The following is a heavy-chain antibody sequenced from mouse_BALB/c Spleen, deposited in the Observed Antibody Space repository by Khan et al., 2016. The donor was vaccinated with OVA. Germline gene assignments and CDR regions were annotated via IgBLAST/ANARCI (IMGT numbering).Heavy chain of an antibody. D-gene: IGHD3-1*01. CDR1: GYTFSNYW. CDR2: IYPGGGYT. Sequence: QVQLQQSGTELARPGTSVKMSCKAAGYTFSNYWIGWVKQRPGHGLEWIGDIYPGGGYTNYNENFKGQATLTADTSSSTAYMQLSSLASEDSDIYYCARRGEERATWDYLDYWGQGTTLTVSS. CDR3: ARRGEERATWDYLDY. J-gene: IGHJ2*01. V-gene: IGHV1-63*02.